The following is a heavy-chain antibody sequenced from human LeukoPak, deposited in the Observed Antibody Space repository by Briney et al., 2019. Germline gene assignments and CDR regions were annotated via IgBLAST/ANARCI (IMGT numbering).Heavy chain of an antibody. CDR2: ISSSGSTI. Sequence: LSLTCAVYGGSFSGYYWSWIRQAPGKGLEWVSYISSSGSTIHYADSVKGRFTISRDNAKNSLYLQMNSLRAEDTAVYYCARGPDYYDSSGQPGDYWGQGTLVTVSS. D-gene: IGHD3-22*01. CDR3: ARGPDYYDSSGQPGDY. J-gene: IGHJ4*02. CDR1: GGSFSGYY. V-gene: IGHV3-11*01.